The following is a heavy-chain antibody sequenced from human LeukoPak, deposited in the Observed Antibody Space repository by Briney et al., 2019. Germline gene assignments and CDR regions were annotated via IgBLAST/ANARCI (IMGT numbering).Heavy chain of an antibody. CDR2: IYYSGST. Sequence: PSQTLSLTCTVSGGSISSGDYYWSWIRQPPGKGLEWIGYIYYSGSTYYNPSLKSRVTISVDTSKNQFSLKLSSVTAADTAVYYCARGVLEGATALNYWGQGTLVTVSS. J-gene: IGHJ4*02. V-gene: IGHV4-30-4*08. CDR3: ARGVLEGATALNY. D-gene: IGHD1-26*01. CDR1: GGSISSGDYY.